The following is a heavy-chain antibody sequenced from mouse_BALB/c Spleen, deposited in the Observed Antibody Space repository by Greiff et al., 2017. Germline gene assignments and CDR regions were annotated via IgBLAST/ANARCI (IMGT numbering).Heavy chain of an antibody. Sequence: VMLVESGPGLVAPSQCLSISCTVSGFSLTSYGVSWVRQPPGKGLEWMGVICGDGSTNYHSALISRLSISKDNSTSQVFLKLNSLQTDDTATYYCAKFITTRWYFDVWGAGTTVTVSS. V-gene: IGHV2-3*01. CDR2: ICGDGST. J-gene: IGHJ1*01. CDR3: AKFITTRWYFDV. CDR1: GFSLTSYG. D-gene: IGHD1-1*01.